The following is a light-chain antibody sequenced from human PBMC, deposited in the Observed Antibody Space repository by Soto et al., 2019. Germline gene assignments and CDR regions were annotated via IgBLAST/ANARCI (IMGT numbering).Light chain of an antibody. CDR2: GNS. V-gene: IGLV1-40*01. Sequence: QAVVTQPPSVSGAPGQRVTISCTGSSSNIGAGYVVHWYQQLPGTAPKLLIYGNSNRPSGVPERFSGSKSGTSASLAITGLQAEDEADYYCQSYDSSLSALYVFGTGTKVTVL. CDR3: QSYDSSLSALYV. J-gene: IGLJ1*01. CDR1: SSNIGAGYV.